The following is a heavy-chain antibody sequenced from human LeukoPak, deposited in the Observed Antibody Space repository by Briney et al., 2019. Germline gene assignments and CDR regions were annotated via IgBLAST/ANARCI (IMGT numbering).Heavy chain of an antibody. D-gene: IGHD1-26*01. J-gene: IGHJ4*02. CDR1: GFTFSAYT. CDR3: ARAGWELLHSFFDY. CDR2: IGSSTTYI. Sequence: GGSLRLSCAASGFTFSAYTINWVRQAPGKGLEWVSSIGSSTTYIYYVDSVKGRFTISRDNAKNSVYLQMDSLRDEDTAVYYCARAGWELLHSFFDYWGQGTLVTVSS. V-gene: IGHV3-21*01.